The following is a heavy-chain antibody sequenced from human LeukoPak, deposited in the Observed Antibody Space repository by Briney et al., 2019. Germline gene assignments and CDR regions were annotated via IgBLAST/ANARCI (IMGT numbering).Heavy chain of an antibody. CDR1: GLTFSSYG. CDR3: DIGSAPFDY. CDR2: IWSDGSDK. J-gene: IGHJ4*02. Sequence: GGSLRLSCAASGLTFSSYGMHWVRQAPGKGLEWVAVIWSDGSDKNYADSVKGRFTISRDNSKNTLYLQMNSLRVEDTAMYATDIGSAPFDYWGQGTLVTVSS. V-gene: IGHV3-33*01. D-gene: IGHD3-10*01.